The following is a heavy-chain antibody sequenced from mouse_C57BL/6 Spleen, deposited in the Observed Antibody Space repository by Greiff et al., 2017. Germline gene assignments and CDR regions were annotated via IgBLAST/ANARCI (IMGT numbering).Heavy chain of an antibody. CDR1: GFTFSSYG. J-gene: IGHJ2*01. V-gene: IGHV5-6*02. D-gene: IGHD1-1*01. CDR3: ARRGSSYGYFDY. CDR2: ISSGGSYT. Sequence: EVMLVESGGDLVKPGGSLKLSCAASGFTFSSYGMSWVRQTPDKRLEWVATISSGGSYTYYPDSVKGRFTISRDNAKNTLYLQMSSLKSEDTAMYYCARRGSSYGYFDYWGQGTTLTVSS.